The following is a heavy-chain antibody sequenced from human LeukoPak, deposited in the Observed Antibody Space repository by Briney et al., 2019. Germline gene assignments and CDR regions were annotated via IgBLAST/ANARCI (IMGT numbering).Heavy chain of an antibody. J-gene: IGHJ4*02. CDR3: AKDGQWLVPRGVDY. V-gene: IGHV3-23*01. CDR1: RFTFSSYA. Sequence: SGGSLRLSCAASRFTFSSYAMSWVRQAPGKGLEWVSAISGSGGTTYYADSVKGRFTISRDNSKNTLYLQMNSLRAEDTAVYYCAKDGQWLVPRGVDYWGQGTLVTVSS. CDR2: ISGSGGTT. D-gene: IGHD6-19*01.